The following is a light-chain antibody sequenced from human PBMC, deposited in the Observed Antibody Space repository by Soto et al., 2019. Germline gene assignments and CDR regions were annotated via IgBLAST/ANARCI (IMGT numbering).Light chain of an antibody. CDR2: DVS. V-gene: IGLV2-14*01. CDR1: SSDVGGYNY. J-gene: IGLJ3*02. CDR3: SSYTSSSTPWV. Sequence: QSALTQPASVSGSPGQSITISCTGTSSDVGGYNYVSWYQQHPGKAPKLMIYDVSNRPSGVSNRFSGSKSGNTASLTISGLQAEDEADYYCSSYTSSSTPWVLGGGTKLTVL.